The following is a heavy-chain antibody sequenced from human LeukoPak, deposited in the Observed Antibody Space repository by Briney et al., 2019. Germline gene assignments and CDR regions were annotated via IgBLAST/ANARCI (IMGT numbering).Heavy chain of an antibody. J-gene: IGHJ4*02. CDR3: AGGSSSPVPNFDY. CDR1: GYTFTDYY. D-gene: IGHD6-13*01. V-gene: IGHV1-2*02. CDR2: INSNNGGT. Sequence: EASMKVSCKASGYTFTDYYMHWVRQAPGQGLEWVGWINSNNGGTSYAQKFQGRVTMTRDTSITTAYMELPTLTSDDTAVYYCAGGSSSPVPNFDYWGQGTLVTVSS.